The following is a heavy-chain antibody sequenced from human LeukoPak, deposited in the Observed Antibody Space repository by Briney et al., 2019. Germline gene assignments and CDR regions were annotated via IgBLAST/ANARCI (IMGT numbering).Heavy chain of an antibody. Sequence: GGSLRLSCAASGFTFSSYAIHWVRQAPGKGLEWVAVISYDGSNKYYADSVKGRFTISRDNSKNTLYLQMNSLRAEDTAVYYCARECRTKVPPALCYFDYWGQGTLVTVSS. CDR3: ARECRTKVPPALCYFDY. V-gene: IGHV3-30-3*01. D-gene: IGHD2-2*01. CDR2: ISYDGSNK. J-gene: IGHJ4*02. CDR1: GFTFSSYA.